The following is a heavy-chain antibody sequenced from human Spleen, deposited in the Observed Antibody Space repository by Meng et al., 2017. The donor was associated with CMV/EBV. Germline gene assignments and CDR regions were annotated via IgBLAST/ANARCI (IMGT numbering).Heavy chain of an antibody. V-gene: IGHV4-39*07. Sequence: SETLSLTCTVSGGSISSSSYYWGWIRQPPGKGLEWIGSIYYSGSTYYNPSLKSRVTISVDTSKNQFSLKLSSVTAADTAVYYCARDGRTAAVGDAFDIWGQGTMVTVSS. CDR2: IYYSGST. CDR3: ARDGRTAAVGDAFDI. CDR1: GGSISSSSYY. D-gene: IGHD6-13*01. J-gene: IGHJ3*02.